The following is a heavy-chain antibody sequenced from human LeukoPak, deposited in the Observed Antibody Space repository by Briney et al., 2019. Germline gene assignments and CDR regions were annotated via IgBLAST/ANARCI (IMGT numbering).Heavy chain of an antibody. CDR3: ARRDTSGYYFY. J-gene: IGHJ4*02. V-gene: IGHV4-59*01. CDR1: GGSISSFY. D-gene: IGHD3-22*01. CDR2: ISYSGST. Sequence: PSETLSLTCTVSGGSISSFYWSWIRQPPGKGLERIGYISYSGSTNYNPSLKSRVTISVDTSKNQFSLKLSSVTAADTAVYYCARRDTSGYYFYWGQGTLVTVSS.